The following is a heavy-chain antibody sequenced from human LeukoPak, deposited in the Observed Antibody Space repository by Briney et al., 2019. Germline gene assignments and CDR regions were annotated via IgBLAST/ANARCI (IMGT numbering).Heavy chain of an antibody. CDR3: ARVAGGPPIVAYYMDV. CDR2: ISMSNFYI. CDR1: GISVSGNY. V-gene: IGHV3-21*01. Sequence: GGSLRLSCAASGISVSGNYMSWVRQAPGKGLEWVASISMSNFYIYYADSVKGRFTISRDNAKNSLYLQMNSLRAEDTAVYYCARVAGGPPIVAYYMDVWGKGTTVTVSS. D-gene: IGHD2-15*01. J-gene: IGHJ6*03.